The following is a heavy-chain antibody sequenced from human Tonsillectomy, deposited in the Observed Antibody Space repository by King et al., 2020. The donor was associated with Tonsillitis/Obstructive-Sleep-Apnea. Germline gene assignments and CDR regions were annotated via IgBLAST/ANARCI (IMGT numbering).Heavy chain of an antibody. CDR1: GGSISSSSYY. CDR3: VRHLGWAGRGPFDY. J-gene: IGHJ4*02. D-gene: IGHD3-3*01. V-gene: IGHV4-39*01. Sequence: QLQESGPGLVKPSETLSLTCTVSGGSISSSSYYWGWIRQPPGKGLEWIGSIYYSGSTYYNPSLKSRVTISVDTSKNQFSLKLSSVTAADTAVYYCVRHLGWAGRGPFDYWGQGTLVTVSS. CDR2: IYYSGST.